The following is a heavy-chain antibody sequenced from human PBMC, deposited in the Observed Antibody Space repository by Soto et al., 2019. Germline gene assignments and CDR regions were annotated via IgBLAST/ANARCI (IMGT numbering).Heavy chain of an antibody. J-gene: IGHJ6*02. CDR1: GYTFTGYY. D-gene: IGHD6-19*01. Sequence: ASVKVSCKASGYTFTGYYMHWVRQAPGQGLEWMGWINPNSGGTNYAQKFQGWVTMTRDTSISTAYMELSRLRSDDTAVYYCARDQYSSGRKYYYYGMDVWGQGNTVTVSS. V-gene: IGHV1-2*04. CDR2: INPNSGGT. CDR3: ARDQYSSGRKYYYYGMDV.